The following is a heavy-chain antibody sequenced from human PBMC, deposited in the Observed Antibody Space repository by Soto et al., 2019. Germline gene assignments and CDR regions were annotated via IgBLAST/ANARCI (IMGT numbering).Heavy chain of an antibody. CDR1: GGSVSDKTYY. CDR3: ARTTAVPNTLRSRYFFDY. J-gene: IGHJ4*02. CDR2: VYYSGTT. V-gene: IGHV4-61*01. Sequence: PSETLSLTCSVSGGSVSDKTYYWSCIRQPPGKRLECIGYVYYSGTTNYNPSLKSRVTISVDLSKNRFSLRLSSVTTADTALYYCARTTAVPNTLRSRYFFDYWGQGTLVTVSS. D-gene: IGHD4-17*01.